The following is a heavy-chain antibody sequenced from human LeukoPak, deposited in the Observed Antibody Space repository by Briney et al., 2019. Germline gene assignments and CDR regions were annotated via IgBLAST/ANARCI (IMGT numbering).Heavy chain of an antibody. CDR3: ARQYYDNTGYYYFDY. CDR2: MYYSGST. Sequence: SETLSLTCSVSGDAITGSSHYWGWIRQPPGKGLEWIGSMYYSGSTYSNPSLKSRVTMSADTSKNQFSLKLSSVSAADTAVYYCARQYYDNTGYYYFDYWGQGTLVTVSS. D-gene: IGHD3-22*01. CDR1: GDAITGSSHY. V-gene: IGHV4-39*01. J-gene: IGHJ4*02.